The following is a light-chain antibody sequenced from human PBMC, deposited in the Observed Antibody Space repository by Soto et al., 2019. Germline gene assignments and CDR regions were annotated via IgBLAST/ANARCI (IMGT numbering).Light chain of an antibody. V-gene: IGKV3-20*01. J-gene: IGKJ3*01. Sequence: EIVLTQSPGTLSLSPGERATLSCRASQSVSGSCLAWYQQKPGQAPRLLTYGASSRATGIPDRFSGSGSGTDFTFTISRLEPEDFAVYYCQQYGSSPFTFGPGTKVDIK. CDR3: QQYGSSPFT. CDR2: GAS. CDR1: QSVSGSC.